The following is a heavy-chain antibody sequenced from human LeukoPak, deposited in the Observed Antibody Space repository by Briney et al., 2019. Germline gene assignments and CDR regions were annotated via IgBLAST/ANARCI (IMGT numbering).Heavy chain of an antibody. V-gene: IGHV3-15*01. CDR1: GFTFSNAW. CDR2: IKTKTDGGTT. D-gene: IGHD3-3*01. Sequence: GGSLRLSCAASGFTFSNAWMSWVRQAPGKGLEWVGRIKTKTDGGTTDYAAPVKGRFTISRDDSKSTLYLQMNSLKTEDTAVYYCTTDLGLGDFWSGYAFDIWGQGTMVTVSS. J-gene: IGHJ3*02. CDR3: TTDLGLGDFWSGYAFDI.